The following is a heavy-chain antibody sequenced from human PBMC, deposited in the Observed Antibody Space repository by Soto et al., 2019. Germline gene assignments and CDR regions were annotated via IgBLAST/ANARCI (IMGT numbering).Heavy chain of an antibody. CDR3: AGGGGSLNPGFDL. J-gene: IGHJ4*02. V-gene: IGHV3-30*04. CDR1: GFTPISYS. Sequence: PGGSLRLSCAASGFTPISYSLHWVRQAPGKGLEWVAVISSDGSTTYYADSVKGRFTVSRDNSRNTLYLQMNSLRTDDTAVYYGAGGGGSLNPGFDLWGQGTLVTVSS. D-gene: IGHD3-16*01. CDR2: ISSDGSTT.